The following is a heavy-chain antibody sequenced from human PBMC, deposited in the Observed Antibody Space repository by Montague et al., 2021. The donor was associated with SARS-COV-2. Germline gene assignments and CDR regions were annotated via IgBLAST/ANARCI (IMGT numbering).Heavy chain of an antibody. CDR3: ARERQGNYFHYYGLDV. D-gene: IGHD1-1*01. Sequence: SETLSLTCAVYGGSFSDYYWSWIRQPPGKGLEWMGEINHSGSTGYNPSPKSRVTISVDTSMNQFSLRLTSVTAADTAVYYCARERQGNYFHYYGLDVWGQGTTVTVSS. CDR2: INHSGST. V-gene: IGHV4-34*01. CDR1: GGSFSDYY. J-gene: IGHJ6*02.